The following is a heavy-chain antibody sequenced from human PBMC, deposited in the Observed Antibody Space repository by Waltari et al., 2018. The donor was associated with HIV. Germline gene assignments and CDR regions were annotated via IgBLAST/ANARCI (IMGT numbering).Heavy chain of an antibody. CDR3: ASIAYCGGDCYPRGMDV. D-gene: IGHD2-21*02. Sequence: EVQLVESGGGLVQPGGSLRLSCAASGFTVSSNYLSWVRQAPGKGLEVVSFIYSGGSTYYADSVKGRFTISRDNYKNTLYLQMNSLRAEDTAVYYCASIAYCGGDCYPRGMDVWGQGTTVTVSS. CDR2: IYSGGST. V-gene: IGHV3-66*01. CDR1: GFTVSSNY. J-gene: IGHJ6*02.